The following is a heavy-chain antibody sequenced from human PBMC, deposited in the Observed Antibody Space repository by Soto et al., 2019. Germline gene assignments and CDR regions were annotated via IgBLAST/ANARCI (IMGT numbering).Heavy chain of an antibody. V-gene: IGHV3-74*01. D-gene: IGHD6-13*01. Sequence: VGSLRLSCAASGFTFSSYWMHWVRQAPGKGLVWVSRINSDGSSTSYADSVKGRFTISRDNAKNTLYLQMNSLRAEDTAVYYCAREIAAAGSGYYYYYGMDVWGQGTTVTVSS. CDR3: AREIAAAGSGYYYYYGMDV. CDR1: GFTFSSYW. J-gene: IGHJ6*02. CDR2: INSDGSST.